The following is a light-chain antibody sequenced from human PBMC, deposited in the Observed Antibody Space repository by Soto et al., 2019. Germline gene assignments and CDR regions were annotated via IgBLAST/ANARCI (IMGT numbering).Light chain of an antibody. CDR1: STDVGGYNY. CDR3: SSYTSSSTLVV. CDR2: DVS. J-gene: IGLJ2*01. V-gene: IGLV2-14*01. Sequence: QSALTQPASVSGSPGQSITISCTGTSTDVGGYNYVSWYQQHRGKAPKLMIYDVSNRPSGVSTRFSGSKSGNTASLTISWLQADDEADYYCSSYTSSSTLVVFGGGTKLTVL.